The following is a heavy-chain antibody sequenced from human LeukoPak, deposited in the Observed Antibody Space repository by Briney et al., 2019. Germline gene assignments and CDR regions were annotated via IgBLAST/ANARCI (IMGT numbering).Heavy chain of an antibody. Sequence: GESLKISCKGSGYSFTTSRIGWVRQMPGKGLEWMGIIYPSDSDSRYSPSFQGQVSISVDKSISTAYLQWSSLKASDTAMYYCARLYGGNSFDYWGQGTLVTVSS. CDR1: GYSFTTSR. CDR3: ARLYGGNSFDY. J-gene: IGHJ4*02. D-gene: IGHD4-23*01. CDR2: IYPSDSDS. V-gene: IGHV5-51*01.